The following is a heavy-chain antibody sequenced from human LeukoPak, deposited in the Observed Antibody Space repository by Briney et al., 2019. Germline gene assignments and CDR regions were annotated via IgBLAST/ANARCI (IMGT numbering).Heavy chain of an antibody. CDR3: ARDFYGDFDF. J-gene: IGHJ4*02. CDR1: GFTFSSYS. D-gene: IGHD4-17*01. V-gene: IGHV3-7*04. CDR2: IKQDGSEK. Sequence: QPGGSLRLPCAASGFTFSSYSMSWVRQAPGKGLEWVANIKQDGSEKYYVDSVEGRFTVSRDNAKNSLYLQMNSLRAEDTAVYSCARDFYGDFDFWGREPWSPSPQ.